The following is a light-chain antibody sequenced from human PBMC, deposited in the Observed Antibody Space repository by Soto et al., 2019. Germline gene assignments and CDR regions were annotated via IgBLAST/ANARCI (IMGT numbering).Light chain of an antibody. J-gene: IGKJ4*01. CDR1: QSINNY. CDR3: QQYGSSPLT. CDR2: DAS. V-gene: IGKV3-11*01. Sequence: EIVLTQSPATLSLSPGERATLSCRASQSINNYSAWYQQKPGQGPRLLIYDASNTAAGIPARFSGSGSGTDFTLTISSLEPGDFAVYYCQQYGSSPLTFGGGTKVDIK.